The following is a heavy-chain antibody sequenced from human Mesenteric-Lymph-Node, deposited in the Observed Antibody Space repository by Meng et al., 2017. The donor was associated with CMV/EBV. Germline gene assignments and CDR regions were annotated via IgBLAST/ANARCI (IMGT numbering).Heavy chain of an antibody. Sequence: GGSLRLSCAASGFTFSTYGMHWVRQAPGKGLEWVAVIWYDGSHKYFADSVKGRFTISRDNAKNTLYLQMNSLRAEDTAVYYCARERMATVTDYYYYGMDVWGQGTTVTVSS. J-gene: IGHJ6*02. CDR3: ARERMATVTDYYYYGMDV. V-gene: IGHV3-33*01. CDR1: GFTFSTYG. D-gene: IGHD4-11*01. CDR2: IWYDGSHK.